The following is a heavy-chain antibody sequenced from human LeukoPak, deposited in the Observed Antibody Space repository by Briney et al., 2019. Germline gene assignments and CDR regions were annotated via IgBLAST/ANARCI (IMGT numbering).Heavy chain of an antibody. CDR1: GFTFSDYF. V-gene: IGHV3-7*01. D-gene: IGHD6-19*01. Sequence: PGGSLRLSCAASGFTFSDYFMSWVRQAPGKGLEWVANIKEDGSETYYMGSVKGRFTISRDNAKNSLYLRLNSLRAEDTAVYYCARSSKWLSYGLDVWGQGTTVTVSS. CDR3: ARSSKWLSYGLDV. J-gene: IGHJ6*02. CDR2: IKEDGSET.